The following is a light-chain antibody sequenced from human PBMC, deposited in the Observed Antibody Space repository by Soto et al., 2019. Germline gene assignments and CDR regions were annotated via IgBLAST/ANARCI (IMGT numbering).Light chain of an antibody. CDR2: EGT. J-gene: IGLJ2*01. Sequence: QSALTQPASVSGSPGQSITISCTGTSSDVASYDLVSWYQQHPGKAPKLMIYEGTKRPSGVSDRFSGSNSSNTASLTISGLQAEDEGEDYCCSYVGSSSPAIFGGGTKLTVL. CDR3: CSYVGSSSPAI. CDR1: SSDVASYDL. V-gene: IGLV2-23*01.